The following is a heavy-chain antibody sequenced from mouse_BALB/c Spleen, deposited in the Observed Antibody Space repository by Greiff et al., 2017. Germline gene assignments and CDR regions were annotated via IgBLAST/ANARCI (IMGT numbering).Heavy chain of an antibody. V-gene: IGHV14-4*02. D-gene: IGHD2-1*01. CDR3: NAWGYGNLYAMDY. Sequence: EVQLQQSGAELVRSGASVKLSCTASGFNIKDYYMHWVKQRPEQGLEWIGWIDPENGDTEYAQKFQGKATMTADTSSNTAYLQLSSLTSEDTAVYDCNAWGYGNLYAMDYWGQGTSVTVSS. CDR1: GFNIKDYY. CDR2: IDPENGDT. J-gene: IGHJ4*01.